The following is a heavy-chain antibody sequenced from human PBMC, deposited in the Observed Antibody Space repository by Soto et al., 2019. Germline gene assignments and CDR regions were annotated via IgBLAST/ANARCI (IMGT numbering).Heavy chain of an antibody. Sequence: GGSLRLSCAASGFTFSSYGMHWVRQAPGKGLEWVAVISYDGSNKYYADSVKGRFTISRDNSKNTLYLQMNSLRAEDTAVYYCTAFMITFGGVIVIVDYWGQGTLVTVSS. CDR2: ISYDGSNK. J-gene: IGHJ4*02. CDR1: GFTFSSYG. CDR3: TAFMITFGGVIVIVDY. V-gene: IGHV3-30*03. D-gene: IGHD3-16*02.